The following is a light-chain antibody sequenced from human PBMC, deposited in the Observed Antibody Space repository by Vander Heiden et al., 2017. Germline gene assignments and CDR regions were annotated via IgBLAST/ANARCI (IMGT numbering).Light chain of an antibody. Sequence: IVITQSPGALSVSPGERATLSCRAGQRVRNNLACYQQRPGQAPRLLIYRASTRATGIPARFSGSGSETEFTLSISSLQSEDCAVYYCQQYDDWPGFTFGPGTTVDIK. V-gene: IGKV3-15*01. CDR1: QRVRNN. CDR3: QQYDDWPGFT. J-gene: IGKJ3*01. CDR2: RAS.